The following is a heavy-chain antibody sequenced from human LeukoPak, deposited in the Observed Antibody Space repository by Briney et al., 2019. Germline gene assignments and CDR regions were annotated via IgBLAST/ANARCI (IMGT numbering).Heavy chain of an antibody. CDR3: ARGPRNDP. D-gene: IGHD1-14*01. CDR2: VHPNGGST. V-gene: IGHV1-8*01. Sequence: ASVKVSCKTSGYPFTTWEINWVRQAAGQGLEWMGWVHPNGGSTAYAQKFQGRVTMTRDTSISTAYMELSGLTSDDTAVYFCARGPRNDPWGQGTLVTVSS. CDR1: GYPFTTWE. J-gene: IGHJ5*02.